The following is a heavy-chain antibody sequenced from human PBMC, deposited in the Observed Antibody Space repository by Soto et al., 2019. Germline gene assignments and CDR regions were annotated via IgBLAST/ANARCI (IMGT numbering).Heavy chain of an antibody. CDR2: ISIRGGDE. J-gene: IGHJ4*02. Sequence: QVQLVESGGGVVQPGKSLRLSCAASGFTFSSYAMHWARQAPGKGLEWVTVISIRGGDEYYAESVRGRFTISRDDSKNTLYLQMDSLRVEDTAVYYCARGTIVARQHVDYWGQGTLVTVSS. V-gene: IGHV3-30*03. CDR1: GFTFSSYA. CDR3: ARGTIVARQHVDY. D-gene: IGHD6-6*01.